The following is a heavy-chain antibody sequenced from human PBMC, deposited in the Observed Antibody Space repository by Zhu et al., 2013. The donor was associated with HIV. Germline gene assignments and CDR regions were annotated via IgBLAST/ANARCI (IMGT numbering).Heavy chain of an antibody. CDR3: AREFGGYGFGELWISNFDY. J-gene: IGHJ4*02. D-gene: IGHD3-10*01. CDR2: INPSGGST. Sequence: VQLVQSGAEVKKPGASVKVSCKASGYTFTSYYMHWVRQAPGQGLEWMGIINPSGGSTSYAQKFQGRVTMTRDTSTSTVYMELSSLRSEDTAVYYCAREFGGYGFGELWISNFDYWGQGTLVTVSS. V-gene: IGHV1-46*01. CDR1: GYTFTSYY.